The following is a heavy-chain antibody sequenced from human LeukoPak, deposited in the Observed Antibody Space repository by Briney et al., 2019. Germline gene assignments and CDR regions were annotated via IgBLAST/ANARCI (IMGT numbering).Heavy chain of an antibody. J-gene: IGHJ4*02. Sequence: GGSLRLSCAASGFTFSNAWMSWVRQAPGKGLEWVALISYDGSNKYYADSVKGRFTISRDNSKNTLYLQMNSLRAEDTAVYYCAREGGYHLASRFDNWGQGTLVTVSS. CDR3: AREGGYHLASRFDN. CDR2: ISYDGSNK. V-gene: IGHV3-30-3*01. D-gene: IGHD3-22*01. CDR1: GFTFSNAW.